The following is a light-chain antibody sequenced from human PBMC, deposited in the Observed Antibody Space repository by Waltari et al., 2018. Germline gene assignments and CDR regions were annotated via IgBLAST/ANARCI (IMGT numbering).Light chain of an antibody. J-gene: IGLJ1*01. Sequence: QSALTQPASVSGSPGQSITISCSGTDSDVGAYDFVSWSQQHPGKAPHLIIYEVSNRPSGIANRFSASKAGNTASLTISGLQAEDEADYDCSSYTTSSAPGVFGTGTRVTVL. CDR3: SSYTTSSAPGV. V-gene: IGLV2-14*01. CDR2: EVS. CDR1: DSDVGAYDF.